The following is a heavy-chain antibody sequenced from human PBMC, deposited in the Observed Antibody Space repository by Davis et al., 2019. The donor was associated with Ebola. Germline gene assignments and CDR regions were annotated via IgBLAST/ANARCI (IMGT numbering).Heavy chain of an antibody. Sequence: AASVKVSCKASGGTFSSYAISWVRQAPGQGLEWMGGIIPIFGTANYAQKFQGRVTITADKSTSTAYMELSSLRSEDTAVYYCARVYCSSTSCSPYFDYWGQGTLVTVSS. D-gene: IGHD2-2*01. CDR2: IIPIFGTA. CDR1: GGTFSSYA. V-gene: IGHV1-69*06. J-gene: IGHJ4*02. CDR3: ARVYCSSTSCSPYFDY.